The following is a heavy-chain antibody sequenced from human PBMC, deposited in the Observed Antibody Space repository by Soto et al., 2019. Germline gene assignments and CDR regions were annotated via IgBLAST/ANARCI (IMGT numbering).Heavy chain of an antibody. J-gene: IGHJ5*02. CDR2: ISGSGTIT. D-gene: IGHD2-15*01. Sequence: EVQLLESGGGLVQPGGSLRLSCAASGFPFSSRAMSWVRQAPGKGLEWVSAISGSGTITYYADSVKGRFTISIDTSKNPLYLQMNSLRADDTAVYYCAEWARYCSGADCRAWGQGTLVTVSS. CDR3: AEWARYCSGADCRA. CDR1: GFPFSSRA. V-gene: IGHV3-23*01.